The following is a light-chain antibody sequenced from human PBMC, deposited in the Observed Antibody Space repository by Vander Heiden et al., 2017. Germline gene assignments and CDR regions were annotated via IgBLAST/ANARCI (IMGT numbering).Light chain of an antibody. J-gene: IGLJ2*01. V-gene: IGLV1-40*01. CDR3: QSYDISLSGVV. Sequence: QSVLTHPPAAACAPGQTVTISCTGSSSNIGAGYDVHWYQQLPGTAPKLLIYGNTNRPSGVPDRFSGSKSGTSASLAITGLQAEDEADYYCQSYDISLSGVVFGGGTKLTVL. CDR1: SSNIGAGYD. CDR2: GNT.